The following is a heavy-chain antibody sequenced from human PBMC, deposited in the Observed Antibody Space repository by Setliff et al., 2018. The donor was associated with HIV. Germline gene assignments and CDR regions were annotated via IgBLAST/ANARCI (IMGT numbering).Heavy chain of an antibody. V-gene: IGHV3-21*04. CDR3: ARSYCGDVCYSGSLDY. CDR1: GFTFNGYS. D-gene: IGHD2-21*02. CDR2: ISSSGSYI. J-gene: IGHJ4*02. Sequence: GGSLRLSCTVSGFTFNGYSMNWVRQAPGKGLEWVSSISSSGSYIYYADSVRGRFTISRDNAKESLYLQMNSLRAEDTAVYYCARSYCGDVCYSGSLDYWGQGTLVTVSS.